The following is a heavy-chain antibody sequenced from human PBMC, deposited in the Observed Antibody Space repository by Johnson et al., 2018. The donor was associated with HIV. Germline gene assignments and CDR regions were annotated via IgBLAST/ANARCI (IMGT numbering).Heavy chain of an antibody. D-gene: IGHD3-16*01. J-gene: IGHJ3*02. CDR2: ISGSGGRT. CDR1: GFTFSRHA. V-gene: IGHV3-23*04. CDR3: AKGLLGGVLVVGAFEI. Sequence: VQLVESGGGLAQPGGALRLSCAASGFTFSRHAMSWVRQAPGKGLDWVSAISGSGGRTYYGDSVKGRFTISRDNSKNTLYLQMKSLRAEDTAVYYCAKGLLGGVLVVGAFEIWGQGAMVTVSS.